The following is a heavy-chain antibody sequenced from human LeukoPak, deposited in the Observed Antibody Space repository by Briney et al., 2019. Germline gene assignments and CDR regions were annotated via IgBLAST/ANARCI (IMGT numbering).Heavy chain of an antibody. CDR3: ADARASVSVLRRNPGGFDP. V-gene: IGHV4-59*01. CDR1: GGSISNYF. J-gene: IGHJ5*02. CDR2: ISYNGYT. D-gene: IGHD2/OR15-2a*01. Sequence: SETLSLTCTVSGGSISNYFWSWVRQPPGKGLEWIGYISYNGYTNYNPSLKSRVTMSVNTTENQFSLRLNSVTAAGTAVYYLADARASVSVLRRNPGGFDPWGQGTLVIVSS.